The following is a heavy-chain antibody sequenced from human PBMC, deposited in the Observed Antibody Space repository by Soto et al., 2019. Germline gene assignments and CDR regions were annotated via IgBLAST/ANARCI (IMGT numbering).Heavy chain of an antibody. CDR1: GFTFSSYA. CDR2: ISGSGGST. D-gene: IGHD4-17*01. J-gene: IGHJ6*03. CDR3: AKEASVTIFSYYYYYMDV. V-gene: IGHV3-23*01. Sequence: GGSLRLSCAASGFTFSSYAVSWVRQAPGKGLEWVSAISGSGGSTYYADSVKGRFTISRDNSKNTLYLQMNSLRAEDTAVYYCAKEASVTIFSYYYYYMDVWGKGTTVTVSS.